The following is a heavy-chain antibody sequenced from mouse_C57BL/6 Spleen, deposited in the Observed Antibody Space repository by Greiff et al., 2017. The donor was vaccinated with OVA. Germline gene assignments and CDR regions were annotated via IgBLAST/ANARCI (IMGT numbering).Heavy chain of an antibody. J-gene: IGHJ1*03. CDR1: GYTFTSYW. D-gene: IGHD1-1*01. V-gene: IGHV1-50*01. CDR3: ARKYYGSSYWYFDV. Sequence: VQLQQPGAELVKPGASVKLSCKASGYTFTSYWMQWVKQRPGQGLEWIGEIDPSDSYTNYNQKFKGKATLTVDTSSSTAYMQLSSLTSEDSAVYYCARKYYGSSYWYFDVWGTGTTGTVSS. CDR2: IDPSDSYT.